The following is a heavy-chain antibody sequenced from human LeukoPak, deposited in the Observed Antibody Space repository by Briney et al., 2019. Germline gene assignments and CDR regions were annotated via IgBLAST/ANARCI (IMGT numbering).Heavy chain of an antibody. Sequence: SETLSLTCTVSGASISSYYWSWIRQSAGKGLEWIGGLYPTGNTKYNPSLGGRVTVSGDTSKNQFSLRLSSVTAADTAFYYCVREIEHFGIDYWGQGALVSVSS. J-gene: IGHJ4*02. CDR2: LYPTGNT. CDR3: VREIEHFGIDY. D-gene: IGHD3-10*01. V-gene: IGHV4-4*07. CDR1: GASISSYY.